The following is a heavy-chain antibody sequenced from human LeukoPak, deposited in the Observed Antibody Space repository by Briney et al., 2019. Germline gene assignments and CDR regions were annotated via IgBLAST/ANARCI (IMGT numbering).Heavy chain of an antibody. Sequence: GASVTVSCKASGYTFTSYNMHWVRQAPGQGLGWMGIINPSGRSTSYAQKFQGRVTMTRDMSTSTVYMELSSLRSEDTAVYYRARGDSSGYYPPAGPFDYWGQGTLVTVSS. D-gene: IGHD3-22*01. V-gene: IGHV1-46*01. CDR2: INPSGRST. CDR1: GYTFTSYN. J-gene: IGHJ4*02. CDR3: ARGDSSGYYPPAGPFDY.